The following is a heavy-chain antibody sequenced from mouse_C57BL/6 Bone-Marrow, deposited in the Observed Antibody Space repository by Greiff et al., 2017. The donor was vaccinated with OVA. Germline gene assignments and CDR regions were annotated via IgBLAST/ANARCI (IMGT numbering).Heavy chain of an antibody. V-gene: IGHV1-7*01. Sequence: QVQLQQSGAELAKPGASVKLSCKASGYTFTSYWMHWVKQRPGQGLEWIGYINPSSGYTKYNQKFKDKATLTGDKSSSTAYMQLSSLTYEDSAVYYCADWDYWGQGTTLTVSS. CDR3: ADWDY. J-gene: IGHJ2*01. CDR1: GYTFTSYW. D-gene: IGHD4-1*01. CDR2: INPSSGYT.